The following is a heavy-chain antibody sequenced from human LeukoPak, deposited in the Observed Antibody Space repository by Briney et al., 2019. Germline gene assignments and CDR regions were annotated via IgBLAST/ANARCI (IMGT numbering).Heavy chain of an antibody. Sequence: ASVKVSCKASGYTFTSYDINWVRQATGQGLEWMGWMNPNSGNTGYAQKFQGRVTMTRDTSTSTVYMELSSLRSEDTAVYYCARELDSSGCFWGQGTLVTVSS. J-gene: IGHJ4*02. V-gene: IGHV1-8*01. D-gene: IGHD3-22*01. CDR3: ARELDSSGCF. CDR1: GYTFTSYD. CDR2: MNPNSGNT.